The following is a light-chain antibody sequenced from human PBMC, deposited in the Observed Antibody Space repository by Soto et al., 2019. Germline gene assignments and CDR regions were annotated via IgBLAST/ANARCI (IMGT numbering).Light chain of an antibody. Sequence: QSALTQPASVSGSPGQSITISCTGTSSDVGGYNYVSWYQLHPGKAPKLMIYDVSNRPSGVSNRFSGSKSGNTASLTISGLQAEDEADYYCSSYTGRSTFVVFGGGTKLTVL. V-gene: IGLV2-14*03. CDR2: DVS. CDR3: SSYTGRSTFVV. CDR1: SSDVGGYNY. J-gene: IGLJ2*01.